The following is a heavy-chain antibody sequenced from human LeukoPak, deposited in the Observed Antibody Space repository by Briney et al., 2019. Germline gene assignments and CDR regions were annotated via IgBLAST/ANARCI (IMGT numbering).Heavy chain of an antibody. V-gene: IGHV3-7*03. CDR2: IKQDGSEK. D-gene: IGHD3-3*01. CDR1: GFTFSSYW. CDR3: AKERDDFWSGYSSY. Sequence: GGSLRLSCAASGFTFSSYWMSWVRQAPGKGLEWVANIKQDGSEKYYVDSVKGRFTISRDNAKNSLYLQMNSLRAEDTAVYYCAKERDDFWSGYSSYWGQGTLVTVSS. J-gene: IGHJ4*02.